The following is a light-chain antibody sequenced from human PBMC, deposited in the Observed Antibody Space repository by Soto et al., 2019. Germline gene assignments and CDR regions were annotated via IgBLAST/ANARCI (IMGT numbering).Light chain of an antibody. CDR2: DAS. V-gene: IGKV3-11*01. J-gene: IGKJ4*01. CDR3: QQRSDWPLT. Sequence: EIVLTQSPATLSLSPGERATLSCRARQSVSSYLAWYQQKPGQAPRLLIYDASNRATGIPARFSGSGSGTDFTLTISSLEPEEFAVYYCQQRSDWPLTFGGGTKVDIK. CDR1: QSVSSY.